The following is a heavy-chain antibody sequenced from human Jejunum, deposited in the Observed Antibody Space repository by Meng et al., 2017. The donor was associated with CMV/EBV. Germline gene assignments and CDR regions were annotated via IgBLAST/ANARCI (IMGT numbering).Heavy chain of an antibody. CDR1: AGSISGYY. J-gene: IGHJ5*02. D-gene: IGHD1-26*01. CDR3: ARVSGSYYWFDP. V-gene: IGHV4-4*07. Sequence: QVQLKESGPGLVKSSETLSLTCFVSAGSISGYYWSWIRQPAGKGLEWIGRIYTSGSTHYNPSLKSRLTMSVDLSNNQISLKLRSVTAADTAVYYCARVSGSYYWFDPWGQGTLVTVSS. CDR2: IYTSGST.